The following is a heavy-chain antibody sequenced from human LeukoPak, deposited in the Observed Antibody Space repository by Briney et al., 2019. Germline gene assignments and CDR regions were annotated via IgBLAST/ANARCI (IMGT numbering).Heavy chain of an antibody. D-gene: IGHD6-19*01. V-gene: IGHV3-53*01. CDR3: AREKSIAVAGNHYYYGMDV. J-gene: IGHJ6*02. CDR2: IYSGGST. CDR1: GFTVSSNY. Sequence: PSGGSLRLSCAASGFTVSSNYMSWVRQAPGKGLEWVSVIYSGGSTYYADSVKGRFTISRDNSKNTLYLQMNSLRAEDTAVYYCAREKSIAVAGNHYYYGMDVWGQGTTVTVS.